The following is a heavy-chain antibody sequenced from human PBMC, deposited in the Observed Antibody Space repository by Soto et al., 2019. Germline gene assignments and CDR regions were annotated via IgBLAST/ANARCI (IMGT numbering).Heavy chain of an antibody. CDR3: ATSQKGYNWNYFDH. J-gene: IGHJ4*02. CDR2: VFYTGFT. CDR1: GGSISGSYYY. V-gene: IGHV4-39*01. Sequence: PSETLSLTCAVSGGSISGSYYYWAWLRQSPGKGPEWIGSVFYTGFTSYNPSLESRVSVSVDTSKSQFSLKRSAVTAADTAVYYCATSQKGYNWNYFDHWGQGALVTVSS. D-gene: IGHD1-20*01.